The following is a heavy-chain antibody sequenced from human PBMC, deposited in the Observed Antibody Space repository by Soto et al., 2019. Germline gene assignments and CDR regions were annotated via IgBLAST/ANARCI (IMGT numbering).Heavy chain of an antibody. CDR1: GFTFSSYE. D-gene: IGHD6-13*01. Sequence: PGGSLRLSCAASGFTFSSYEMNWVRQAPGKGLEWVSYISSSGSTIYYADSVKGRFTISRDNAKNSLYLQMNSLRAEDTAVYYCARDLGYSSSFKGMDVGGQGTTVTVSS. CDR2: ISSSGSTI. J-gene: IGHJ6*02. V-gene: IGHV3-48*03. CDR3: ARDLGYSSSFKGMDV.